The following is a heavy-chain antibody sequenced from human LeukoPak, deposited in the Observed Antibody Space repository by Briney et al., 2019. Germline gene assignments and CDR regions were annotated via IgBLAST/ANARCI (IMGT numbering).Heavy chain of an antibody. J-gene: IGHJ4*02. CDR3: ARRAARPYYFDN. CDR1: GYTFDSYG. D-gene: IGHD6-6*01. CDR2: ISVYNGYT. V-gene: IGHV1-18*01. Sequence: ASVKVSCKASGYTFDSYGISWVRRASGQGLELMGWISVYNGYTDTAQKLQGRLTMTTDASTSTAYMELTNLRSDDTAVYYCARRAARPYYFDNWGQGTLVTVSS.